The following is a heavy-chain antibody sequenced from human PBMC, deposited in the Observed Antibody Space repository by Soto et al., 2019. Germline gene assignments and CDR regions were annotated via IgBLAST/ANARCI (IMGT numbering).Heavy chain of an antibody. CDR2: IKSKTDGGTT. Sequence: EVQLVESGGGLVKPGGSLRLSCAASGFTFSNAWMSWVRQAPGKGLEWVGRIKSKTDGGTTDYAAPVKGRFTISRDDSKNTLYLQMNSLKTEDTAVYYCKGDVRGVIFGAFDIWGQGTMVTVSS. J-gene: IGHJ3*02. CDR1: GFTFSNAW. V-gene: IGHV3-15*01. D-gene: IGHD3-10*01. CDR3: KGDVRGVIFGAFDI.